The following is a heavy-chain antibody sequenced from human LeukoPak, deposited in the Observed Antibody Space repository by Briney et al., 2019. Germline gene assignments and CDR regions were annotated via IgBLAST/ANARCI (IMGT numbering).Heavy chain of an antibody. Sequence: GGPLRLSCAASGFTFSSYAMSWVRQAPGKGLEWVSAISGSGGSTYYADSVKGRFTISRDNSKNTLYLQMNSLRAEDTAVYYCAKGFFNSGYVDYWGQGTLVTVSS. CDR2: ISGSGGST. CDR3: AKGFFNSGYVDY. V-gene: IGHV3-23*01. CDR1: GFTFSSYA. D-gene: IGHD1-26*01. J-gene: IGHJ4*02.